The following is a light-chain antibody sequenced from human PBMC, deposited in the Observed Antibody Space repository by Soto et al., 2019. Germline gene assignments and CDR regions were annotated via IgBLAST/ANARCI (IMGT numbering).Light chain of an antibody. CDR2: AAS. J-gene: IGKJ2*01. V-gene: IGKV1-39*01. Sequence: DIQLTQSPSSLSASVGDRVTISCRASQKISTFLNWYQHKPGKAPKLLIFAASNLQSGVPSRFSGSGSETDFTLTISSLQREDFATYYCQQSYSNPPGTFGQGTKLEI. CDR1: QKISTF. CDR3: QQSYSNPPGT.